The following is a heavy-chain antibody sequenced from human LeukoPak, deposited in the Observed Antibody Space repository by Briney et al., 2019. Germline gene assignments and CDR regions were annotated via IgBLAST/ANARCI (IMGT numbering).Heavy chain of an antibody. D-gene: IGHD3-3*01. CDR3: ARGPIRFLEWLFSWLDY. Sequence: GASVKVSCKASGGTFTSYDINWVRQATGQGLEWMGWMNPNSGNTGYAQKFQGRVTMTRNTSISTAYMELSSLRSEDTAVYYCARGPIRFLEWLFSWLDYWGQGTLVTVSS. CDR2: MNPNSGNT. CDR1: GGTFTSYD. V-gene: IGHV1-8*01. J-gene: IGHJ4*02.